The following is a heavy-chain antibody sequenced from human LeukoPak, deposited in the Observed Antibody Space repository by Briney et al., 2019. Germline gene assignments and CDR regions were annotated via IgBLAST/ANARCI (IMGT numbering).Heavy chain of an antibody. CDR3: ARAVQLRYFDWLLRTNYYYYMDV. J-gene: IGHJ6*03. Sequence: ASVKVSCKASGYTFTGYYMHWVRQAPGQGLEWMGWINPNSGGTNYAQKFQGRVTMTRNTSISTAYMELSSLRSEDTAVYYCARAVQLRYFDWLLRTNYYYYMDVWGKGTTVTISS. D-gene: IGHD3-9*01. CDR2: INPNSGGT. CDR1: GYTFTGYY. V-gene: IGHV1-2*02.